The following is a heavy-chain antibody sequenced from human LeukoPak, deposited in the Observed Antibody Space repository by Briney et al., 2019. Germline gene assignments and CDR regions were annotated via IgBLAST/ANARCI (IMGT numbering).Heavy chain of an antibody. V-gene: IGHV6-1*01. CDR2: TYYRSKWYN. CDR3: ARGASGNYNYHYGMDV. J-gene: IGHJ6*02. Sequence: SQTLSLTFAISGDSVSSNSTAWNWIRQSPSRGLEWLGRTYYRSKWYNHYAVSVKSRITINPDTSNNHVSLQLNSVTPEDTAVYYCARGASGNYNYHYGMDVWGQGTTVTVSS. D-gene: IGHD3-10*01. CDR1: GDSVSSNSTA.